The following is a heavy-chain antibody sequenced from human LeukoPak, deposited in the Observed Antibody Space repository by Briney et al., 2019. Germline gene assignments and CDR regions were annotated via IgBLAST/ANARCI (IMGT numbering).Heavy chain of an antibody. CDR1: GYTFTSYG. Sequence: ASVKVSCKASGYTFTSYGISWVRQAPGQGLEWMGWINPNSGGTNYAQKFQGWVTMTRDTSISTAYMELSRLRSDDTAVYYCARADGSGSFYGMDVWGQGTTVTVSS. V-gene: IGHV1-2*04. J-gene: IGHJ6*02. CDR3: ARADGSGSFYGMDV. D-gene: IGHD3-10*01. CDR2: INPNSGGT.